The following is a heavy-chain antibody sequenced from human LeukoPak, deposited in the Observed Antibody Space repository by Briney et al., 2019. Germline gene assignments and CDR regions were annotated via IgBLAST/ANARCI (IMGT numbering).Heavy chain of an antibody. J-gene: IGHJ4*02. CDR2: ITNSGSSI. Sequence: GGSLRLSCAASGFTFNNYAMTWVRQAPGRGLEYISYITNSGSSIYYAASVKGRFTISRDNAKNSLYLQMSNLRAEDTAIYYCAGRTFGGESPAFDYWGQGTLVTVSS. D-gene: IGHD2-21*01. CDR3: AGRTFGGESPAFDY. CDR1: GFTFNNYA. V-gene: IGHV3-48*03.